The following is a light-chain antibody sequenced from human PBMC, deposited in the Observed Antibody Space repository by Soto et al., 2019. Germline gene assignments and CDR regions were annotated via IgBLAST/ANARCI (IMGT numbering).Light chain of an antibody. CDR2: DAS. V-gene: IGKV3-15*01. CDR1: QSISRS. J-gene: IGKJ2*01. Sequence: EIVLTQSLAILSVSPGERATLSCRASQSISRSLAWYQQKPGQAPRLLISDASTRATGIPARFSGSGSGTEITLTISSLQSEDFALYYCHQYNSWPPGTFGQGTKVEIK. CDR3: HQYNSWPPGT.